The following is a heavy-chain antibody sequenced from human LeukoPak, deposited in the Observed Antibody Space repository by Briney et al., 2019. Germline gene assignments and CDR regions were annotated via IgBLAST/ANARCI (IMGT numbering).Heavy chain of an antibody. J-gene: IGHJ4*02. CDR1: GGSVSSGSYY. V-gene: IGHV4-61*01. D-gene: IGHD6-13*01. CDR3: ASSYSSSLTRKFDY. CDR2: IYYSGST. Sequence: PSETLSLTCTVSGGSVSSGSYYWSWIRQPPGKGLEWIGYIYYSGSTYYNPSLKSRVTISVDTSKNQFSLKLSSVTAADTAVYYCASSYSSSLTRKFDYWGQGTLVTVSS.